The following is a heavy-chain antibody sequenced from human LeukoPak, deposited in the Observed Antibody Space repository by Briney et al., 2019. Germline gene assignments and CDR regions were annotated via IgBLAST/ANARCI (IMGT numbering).Heavy chain of an antibody. CDR3: AKRDGYNSNYFDY. CDR1: GFTFSSYA. CDR2: VSGSGGST. V-gene: IGHV3-23*01. Sequence: GGSLRLSCAASGFTFSSYAMSWVRQAPGKGLEWVSSVSGSGGSTYYADSVKGRFTISRDNSKSTLFLQMNSLRAEDTAVYYCAKRDGYNSNYFDYWGQGTLVTVSS. J-gene: IGHJ4*02. D-gene: IGHD5-24*01.